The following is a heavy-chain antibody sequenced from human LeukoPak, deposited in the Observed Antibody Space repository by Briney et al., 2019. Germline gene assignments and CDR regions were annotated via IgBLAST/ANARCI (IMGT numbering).Heavy chain of an antibody. V-gene: IGHV3-30-3*01. CDR3: ARGGELEPFDY. D-gene: IGHD1-1*01. Sequence: GGSLRLSCAASGFTFSSYAMHWVRQAPGKGLEWVAVISYDGSNKYYADSVKGRFTISRDNSKNTLYLQMNSLRAEDTAVYYCARGGELEPFDYWGQGTLVTVSS. CDR1: GFTFSSYA. CDR2: ISYDGSNK. J-gene: IGHJ4*02.